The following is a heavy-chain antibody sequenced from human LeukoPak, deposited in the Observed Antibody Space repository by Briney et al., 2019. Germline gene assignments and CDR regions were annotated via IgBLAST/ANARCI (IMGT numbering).Heavy chain of an antibody. J-gene: IGHJ4*02. V-gene: IGHV5-51*01. CDR1: GYSFNRYR. CDR3: ARPNSSYGDYVY. CDR2: IYPGDSDT. Sequence: GESLKISCKGSGYSFNRYRIGWVRQKSGKGLEWMGIIYPGDSDTRYSPSFQGQVTISVDESISTAYLQWSSLKASDTAMYYCARPNSSYGDYVYWGQGTLVTVSS. D-gene: IGHD4-17*01.